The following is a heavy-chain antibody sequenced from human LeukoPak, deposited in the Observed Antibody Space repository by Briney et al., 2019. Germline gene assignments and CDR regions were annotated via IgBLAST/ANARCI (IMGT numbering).Heavy chain of an antibody. CDR3: ARIGYYYDSTGYSHGAFDI. CDR1: GYSISSGYY. D-gene: IGHD3-22*01. J-gene: IGHJ3*02. CDR2: IYHSGST. V-gene: IGHV4-38-2*01. Sequence: SETLSLTCAVSGYSISSGYYWGWIRQPPGKGLEWIESIYHSGSTYYNPSLRSRVTISVDTSKNQFSLKLSSVTAADTAVYYCARIGYYYDSTGYSHGAFDIWGQGTMVTVSS.